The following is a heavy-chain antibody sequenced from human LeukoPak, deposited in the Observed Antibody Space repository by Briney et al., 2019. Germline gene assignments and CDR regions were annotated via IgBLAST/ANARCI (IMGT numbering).Heavy chain of an antibody. Sequence: GGSLRLSCAASGFAFSDFWMSWVRQAPGKGLEWVANIRRYGNARNYVPSVRGRFTISRDNAKNSLYLQMNSLTVEDTAVYYCATSHDSAGNDWGQGTLVTVSS. CDR3: ATSHDSAGND. CDR1: GFAFSDFW. V-gene: IGHV3-7*01. J-gene: IGHJ4*02. D-gene: IGHD2-15*01. CDR2: IRRYGNAR.